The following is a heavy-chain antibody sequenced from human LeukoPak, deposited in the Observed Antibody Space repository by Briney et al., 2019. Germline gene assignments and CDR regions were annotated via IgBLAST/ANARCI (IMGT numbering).Heavy chain of an antibody. D-gene: IGHD6-13*01. J-gene: IGHJ4*02. CDR2: ISSSSTI. CDR3: ARVWGIAAAGGEIEY. Sequence: GGSLRLSCAASGFTFSSYSMNWVRQAPGKGLEGVSYISSSSTIYYADSVKGRFTISRDNAKNSLYLQMNSLRDEDTAVYYCARVWGIAAAGGEIEYWGQGTLVTVSS. CDR1: GFTFSSYS. V-gene: IGHV3-48*02.